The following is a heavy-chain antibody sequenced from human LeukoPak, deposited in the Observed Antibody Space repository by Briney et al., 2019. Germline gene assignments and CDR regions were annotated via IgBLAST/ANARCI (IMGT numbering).Heavy chain of an antibody. J-gene: IGHJ6*02. D-gene: IGHD3-3*01. CDR1: GFTFRSHW. Sequence: GGSLRVSCAASGFTFRSHWMHWVRQALGKGLVWVSRIKSDGCSTSYADSVKGRFTISRDNAKNTLYLQMNSLRAEDTAVYYCAKDLGLAWYFCLDVWGQGTTVTVSS. CDR2: IKSDGCST. V-gene: IGHV3-74*01. CDR3: AKDLGLAWYFCLDV.